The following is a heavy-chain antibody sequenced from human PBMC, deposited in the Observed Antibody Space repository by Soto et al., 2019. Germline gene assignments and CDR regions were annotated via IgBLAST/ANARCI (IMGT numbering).Heavy chain of an antibody. CDR2: ISSSGTSI. CDR3: ARVRFGEWGYAMDV. Sequence: QVQVVESGGGLVKPGGSLRLSCAVSGVTFSDCYMNWIRQAPGKGLEWVSYISSSGTSINYAGSVKGRFTISRDNAKNSLYLQMTSMRAEDTAMYYCARVRFGEWGYAMDVWGQGTTVTVSS. J-gene: IGHJ6*02. V-gene: IGHV3-11*01. D-gene: IGHD3-10*01. CDR1: GVTFSDCY.